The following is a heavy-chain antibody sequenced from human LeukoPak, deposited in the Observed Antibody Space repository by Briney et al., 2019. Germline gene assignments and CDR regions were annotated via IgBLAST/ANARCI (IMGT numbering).Heavy chain of an antibody. V-gene: IGHV4-61*02. CDR2: IYTSGST. J-gene: IGHJ4*02. CDR3: ARRDGDYDGAHFDY. CDR1: GGSISSGSYY. Sequence: PSETLSLTCTVSGGSISSGSYYWSWIRQPAGKGLEWIGRIYTSGSTNYNPSLKSRVTISVDTSKNQFSLNLSSVTAADTAVYYCARRDGDYDGAHFDYWGQGNLVTVSS. D-gene: IGHD4-17*01.